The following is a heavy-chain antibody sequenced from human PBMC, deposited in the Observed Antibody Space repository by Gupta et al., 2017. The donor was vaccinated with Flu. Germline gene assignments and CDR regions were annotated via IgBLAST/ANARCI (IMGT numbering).Heavy chain of an antibody. CDR2: ISGSGGRS. V-gene: IGHV3-23*01. D-gene: IGHD3-16*01. Sequence: APGKGLEWVSVISGSGGRSFYADSVKGRFTISRDNSKNTLYLQMNSLRAEDTAVFYCAKERPLGGAPGAEVDFWGQGTLVTVSS. J-gene: IGHJ4*02. CDR3: AKERPLGGAPGAEVDF.